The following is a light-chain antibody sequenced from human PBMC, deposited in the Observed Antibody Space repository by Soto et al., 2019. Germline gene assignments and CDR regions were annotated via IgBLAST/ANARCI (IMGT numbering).Light chain of an antibody. V-gene: IGLV2-11*01. Sequence: QSALTQPRSVSGSPGQSVTISCTGTSSDVGVYNYVSWYQQHPGEAPKLIIYDVTKRPSGFPDRFAGSKSGYKASLTISGLQDDDEADYYCCSYAGSYTLVVGGGTKLTVL. CDR1: SSDVGVYNY. CDR3: CSYAGSYTLV. CDR2: DVT. J-gene: IGLJ3*02.